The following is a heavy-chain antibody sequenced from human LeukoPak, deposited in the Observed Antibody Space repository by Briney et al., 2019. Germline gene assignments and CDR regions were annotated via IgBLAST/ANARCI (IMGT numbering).Heavy chain of an antibody. Sequence: GGSLRLSCAASGFAFSSYAASWVRQAPRKGLEWVSAISGSGDNTYYRDSVGGRFTISRDNSKNMVFLQMNSLNTEDTAVYYCAKWSSPTGNFDSWGQGTLVTVSS. CDR3: AKWSSPTGNFDS. J-gene: IGHJ5*01. D-gene: IGHD1-1*01. CDR1: GFAFSSYA. V-gene: IGHV3-23*01. CDR2: ISGSGDNT.